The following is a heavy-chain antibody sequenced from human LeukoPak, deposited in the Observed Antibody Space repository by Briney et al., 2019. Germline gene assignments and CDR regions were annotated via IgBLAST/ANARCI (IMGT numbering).Heavy chain of an antibody. V-gene: IGHV3-11*06. J-gene: IGHJ3*02. D-gene: IGHD3-9*01. CDR1: GFTFGDYY. CDR3: ARVRDYDILTGYNDAFDI. Sequence: PGGSLRLSCAASGFTFGDYYMSWIRQAPGKGLEWVSYISSSSSYTNYADSVKGRFTISRDNAKNSLYLQMNSLRAEDTAVYYCARVRDYDILTGYNDAFDIWGQGTMVTVSS. CDR2: ISSSSSYT.